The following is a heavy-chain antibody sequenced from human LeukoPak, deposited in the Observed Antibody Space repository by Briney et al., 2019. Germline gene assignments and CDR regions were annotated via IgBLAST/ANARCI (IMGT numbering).Heavy chain of an antibody. D-gene: IGHD3-10*01. CDR1: GYTLTSYG. CDR3: ARGPHGSGSYKAPIPHFDY. J-gene: IGHJ4*02. CDR2: ISAYNGNT. V-gene: IGHV1-18*01. Sequence: VASVKVSCKASGYTLTSYGISWVRQALGQGLEWMGWISAYNGNTNYAQKLQGRVTMTTDTSTSTAYMELRSLRSDDTAVYYCARGPHGSGSYKAPIPHFDYWGQGTLVTVSS.